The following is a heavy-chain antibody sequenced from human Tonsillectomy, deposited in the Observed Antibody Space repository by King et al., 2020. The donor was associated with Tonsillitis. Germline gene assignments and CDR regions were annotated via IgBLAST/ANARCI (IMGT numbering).Heavy chain of an antibody. CDR1: GFTFSSYG. J-gene: IGHJ3*01. D-gene: IGHD5-18*01. CDR2: IRYDGSNK. Sequence: VQLVESGGGVVQPGGSLRLSCAASGFTFSSYGMHWVRQAPGKGLEWVAFIRYDGSNKYYADSVKGRFTISRDNSKNTLYLQMNSLRAEDTAVYYCAKDPERRGYSYGPDAFDLWGQGTMVTVSS. CDR3: AKDPERRGYSYGPDAFDL. V-gene: IGHV3-30*02.